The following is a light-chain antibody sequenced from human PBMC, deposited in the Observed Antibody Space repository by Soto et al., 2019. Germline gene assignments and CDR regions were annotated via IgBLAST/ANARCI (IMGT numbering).Light chain of an antibody. CDR3: CSFAGRGIYV. V-gene: IGLV2-23*02. J-gene: IGLJ1*01. CDR2: EVN. Sequence: QSVLTQPASVSGSPGQSITISCTGTSSVVGSYSLVSWYQLHPGRAPKLIIYEVNQRPSGVSNRFSGSKSGNTASLTISGLQAEDEADYYCCSFAGRGIYVFGSGTKVTVL. CDR1: SSVVGSYSL.